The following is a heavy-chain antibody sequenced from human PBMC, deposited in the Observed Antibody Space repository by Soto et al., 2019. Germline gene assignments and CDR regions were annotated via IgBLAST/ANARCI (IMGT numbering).Heavy chain of an antibody. J-gene: IGHJ4*02. CDR1: GFPFSSYG. Sequence: QVQLVESGGGVVQPGRSLRLSCAAAGFPFSSYGMHWVRQAPGKGLGWVAVISYDGSNKYYADSVKGRFTISRDNSKNTLYLQMNSLRAEDTAVYYCAKERNDFWSCYYPYYFDYWGQGTLLTVS. V-gene: IGHV3-30*18. D-gene: IGHD3-3*01. CDR2: ISYDGSNK. CDR3: AKERNDFWSCYYPYYFDY.